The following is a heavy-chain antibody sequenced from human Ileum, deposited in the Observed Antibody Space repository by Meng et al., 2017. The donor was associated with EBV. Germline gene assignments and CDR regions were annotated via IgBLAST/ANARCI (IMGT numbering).Heavy chain of an antibody. D-gene: IGHD3-22*01. CDR2: TSHSGST. V-gene: IGHV4-4*02. CDR3: ASSDYSRSDY. Sequence: QGQLEGSGPGLVKPSETLSLSCAVSGGSISRSDWWSWVRQPPGKGLEWIGETSHSGSTNYSPSLKSRVPISLDKSTNHFSLKLNSVTAADTAVYYCASSDYSRSDYWGQGPLVTVSS. J-gene: IGHJ4*02. CDR1: GGSISRSDW.